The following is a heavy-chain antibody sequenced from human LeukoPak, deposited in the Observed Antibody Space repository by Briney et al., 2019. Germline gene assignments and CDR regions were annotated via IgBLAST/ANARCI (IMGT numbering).Heavy chain of an antibody. J-gene: IGHJ4*02. CDR2: IYYSGST. CDR1: GGSISSSY. Sequence: SETLSLTCTVSGGSISSSYWSWIRQPPGKGLEWIGYIYYSGSTNYNPSLKSRVTISVDTSKNQFSLKLSSVTAADTAVYYCAGVDYGDYFDYWGQGTLVTVSS. CDR3: AGVDYGDYFDY. D-gene: IGHD4-17*01. V-gene: IGHV4-59*12.